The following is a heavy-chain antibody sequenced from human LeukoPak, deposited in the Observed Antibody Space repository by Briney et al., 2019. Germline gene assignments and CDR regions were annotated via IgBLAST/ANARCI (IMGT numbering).Heavy chain of an antibody. CDR2: IWYDGSNK. D-gene: IGHD3-22*01. Sequence: PGGSLILSCAAPGFTFSSYRMPSVRQAPGKGLEWVAVIWYDGSNKYYADSVKGRFTISRDNSKNTLYLQMNSLRAEDTAVYYCARDCGKYYYDSSGYYPDYWGQGTLVTVSS. J-gene: IGHJ4*02. CDR1: GFTFSSYR. V-gene: IGHV3-33*01. CDR3: ARDCGKYYYDSSGYYPDY.